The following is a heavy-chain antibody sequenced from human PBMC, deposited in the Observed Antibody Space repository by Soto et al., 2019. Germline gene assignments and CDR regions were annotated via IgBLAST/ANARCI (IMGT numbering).Heavy chain of an antibody. CDR2: LHSDGKIT. CDR3: ARGRGSFYVDF. J-gene: IGHJ4*02. Sequence: VQLVESGGGLVQPGGSLRLSCAASGFTFGNYWMYWVRQAPGKGLVWVSRLHSDGKITTYADSVKGRFTISRDIAKNTLSLQMNRLRAEDTAMCYCARGRGSFYVDFWGQGALVTASS. V-gene: IGHV3-74*01. D-gene: IGHD1-26*01. CDR1: GFTFGNYW.